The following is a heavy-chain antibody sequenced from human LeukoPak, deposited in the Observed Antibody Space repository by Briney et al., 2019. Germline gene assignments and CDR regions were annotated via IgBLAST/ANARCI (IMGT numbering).Heavy chain of an antibody. Sequence: ASVKVSCKASGYTVTGYYMHWVRQAPGQGLEWMGWINPNSGGTNCAQKFQGRATMTRDTSISTAYMELSRLRSDDTAVNYCARLVVVPAAKAYFDYWGQGTLVTVSS. D-gene: IGHD2-2*01. CDR1: GYTVTGYY. CDR3: ARLVVVPAAKAYFDY. V-gene: IGHV1-2*02. J-gene: IGHJ4*02. CDR2: INPNSGGT.